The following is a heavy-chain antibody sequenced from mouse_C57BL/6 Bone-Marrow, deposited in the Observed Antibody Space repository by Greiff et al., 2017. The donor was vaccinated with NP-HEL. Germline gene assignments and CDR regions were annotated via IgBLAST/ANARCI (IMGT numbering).Heavy chain of an antibody. J-gene: IGHJ4*01. CDR3: ARLYRGVYYYAMDY. V-gene: IGHV5-17*01. D-gene: IGHD2-12*01. Sequence: EVQRVESGGGLVKPGGSLKLSCAASGFTFSDYGMHWVRQAPEKGLEWVAYISSGSSTIYYADTVTGRFTISRDNAKNTLFLQMASLRSEDTAMYYCARLYRGVYYYAMDYWGQGTSVTVSS. CDR2: ISSGSSTI. CDR1: GFTFSDYG.